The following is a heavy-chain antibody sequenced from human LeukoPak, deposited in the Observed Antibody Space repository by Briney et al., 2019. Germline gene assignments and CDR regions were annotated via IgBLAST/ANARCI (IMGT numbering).Heavy chain of an antibody. V-gene: IGHV3-30*18. Sequence: PGGSLRLSCAASGFTFSSYGMHWVRQAPGKGLEWVAVISYDGSNKYYADSVKGRFTISRDNSKNTLYLQMNSLRAEDTAVYYCAKGGEWEYQLLLGWTGGIAAHQLDYWGQGTLVTVSS. J-gene: IGHJ4*02. CDR1: GFTFSSYG. CDR2: ISYDGSNK. CDR3: AKGGEWEYQLLLGWTGGIAAHQLDY. D-gene: IGHD2-2*01.